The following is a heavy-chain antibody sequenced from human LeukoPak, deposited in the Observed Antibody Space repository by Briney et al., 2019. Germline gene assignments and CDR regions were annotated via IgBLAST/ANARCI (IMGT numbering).Heavy chain of an antibody. V-gene: IGHV3-33*01. J-gene: IGHJ4*02. D-gene: IGHD2-15*01. CDR2: IWYDGSNK. CDR3: ARGDRGGSCYGGD. CDR1: GFTFSSYG. Sequence: GRSLRLSCAASGFTFSSYGMHWVRQAPGKGLEWVAVIWYDGSNKYYADSVKGRFTISRDKSKNTLYLQMNSLRAEDTAVYYCARGDRGGSCYGGDWGQGTLVTVSS.